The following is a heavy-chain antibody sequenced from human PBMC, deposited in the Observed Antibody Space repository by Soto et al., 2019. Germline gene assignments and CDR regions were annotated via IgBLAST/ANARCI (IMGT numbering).Heavy chain of an antibody. D-gene: IGHD2-21*01. CDR2: IWYDGSHQ. Sequence: QVQLVESGGGVVQPGRSLRLSCAASGFSFGSHGMHWVRQAPGKGLEWVAIIWYDGSHQYYADSVKGRLTISRDNSNNTLSLLLDSLRAEDTAVYYCAKDLVSSIAGYGAQPGHFDYWGKGTLVTFSS. J-gene: IGHJ4*02. CDR3: AKDLVSSIAGYGAQPGHFDY. V-gene: IGHV3-33*03. CDR1: GFSFGSHG.